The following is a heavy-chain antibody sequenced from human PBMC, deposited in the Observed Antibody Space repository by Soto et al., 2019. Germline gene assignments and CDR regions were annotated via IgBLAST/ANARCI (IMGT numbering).Heavy chain of an antibody. CDR3: ARDSGSYQGVFDY. J-gene: IGHJ4*02. D-gene: IGHD1-26*01. CDR2: ISSSSSYI. V-gene: IGHV3-21*01. CDR1: GFTFSSYS. Sequence: GGSLRLSGAASGFTFSSYSMNWVRQAPGKGLEWVSSISSSSSYIYYADSVKGRFTISRDNAKNSLYLQMNSLRAEDTAVYYCARDSGSYQGVFDYWGQGTLVTVSS.